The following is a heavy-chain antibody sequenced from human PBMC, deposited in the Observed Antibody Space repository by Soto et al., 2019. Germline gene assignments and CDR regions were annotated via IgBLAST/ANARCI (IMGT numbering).Heavy chain of an antibody. Sequence: AGSLRLSCAASGFTFSSYAMSWVRQAPGKGLEWVSAISGSGGSTYYADSVKGRFTISRDNSKNTLYLQMNSLRAEDTAVYYCAKDRYSSSWFDYWGQGTLVTVSS. J-gene: IGHJ4*02. CDR1: GFTFSSYA. CDR2: ISGSGGST. CDR3: AKDRYSSSWFDY. V-gene: IGHV3-23*01. D-gene: IGHD6-13*01.